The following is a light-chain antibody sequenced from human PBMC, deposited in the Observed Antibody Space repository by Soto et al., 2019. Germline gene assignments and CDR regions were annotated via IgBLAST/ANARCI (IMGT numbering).Light chain of an antibody. CDR1: QSVSRY. V-gene: IGKV3-11*01. CDR2: DAS. CDR3: QQHNNWPLT. Sequence: EIVLTQSPATLSLSPGERATLSCRASQSVSRYLAWYQQKPGQAPRLLIYDASDRATGIPARFSGSGSGTDFTLTISSLEPEDVAVYYCQQHNNWPLTFGGGTKVEIK. J-gene: IGKJ4*01.